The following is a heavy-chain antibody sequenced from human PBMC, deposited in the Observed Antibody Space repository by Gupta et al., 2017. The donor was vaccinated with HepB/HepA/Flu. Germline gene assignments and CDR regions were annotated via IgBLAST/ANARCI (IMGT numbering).Heavy chain of an antibody. CDR2: MSGSGDIT. J-gene: IGHJ4*02. Sequence: EVQLLESGGDLVQPGGSLRLSCAASGFTFSRYAMSWVRQAPGKGLEWVSGMSGSGDITYYADSVKGRFTISRDNFKNTLFLQMNSLRADDTAVYYCAKEPPGWMDYWGQGTLVTVSS. D-gene: IGHD1-14*01. CDR1: GFTFSRYA. CDR3: AKEPPGWMDY. V-gene: IGHV3-23*01.